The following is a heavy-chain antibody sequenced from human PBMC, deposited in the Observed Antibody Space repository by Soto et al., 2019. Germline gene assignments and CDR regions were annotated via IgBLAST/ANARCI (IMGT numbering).Heavy chain of an antibody. CDR3: GRVRYYDCIGYNAFKI. V-gene: IGHV4-31*03. CDR1: GGSISSGGYY. D-gene: IGHD3-22*01. Sequence: QVQLQESGPGLVKPSQTLSLTCTVSGGSISSGGYYWSWIRQHPGKGLEWIGYIYYSGSTYYNPSRXSXVXIXXDTSKDHLSLKLTYVTATDTAVYYCGRVRYYDCIGYNAFKIWGQGIMVTVSS. J-gene: IGHJ3*02. CDR2: IYYSGST.